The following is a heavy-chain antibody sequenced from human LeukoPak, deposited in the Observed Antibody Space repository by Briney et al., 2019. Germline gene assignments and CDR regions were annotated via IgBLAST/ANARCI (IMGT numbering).Heavy chain of an antibody. V-gene: IGHV1-69*13. J-gene: IGHJ6*02. CDR3: ARHSSSWILPDYYYYGMDV. Sequence: ASVKVSCKASGGTFSSYAISWVRQAPGQGLEWMGGIIPIFGTANYAQKFQGRVTITADESTSTAYMELSSLRSEDTAVYYCARHSSSWILPDYYYYGMDVWGQGTTVTVSS. CDR2: IIPIFGTA. D-gene: IGHD6-13*01. CDR1: GGTFSSYA.